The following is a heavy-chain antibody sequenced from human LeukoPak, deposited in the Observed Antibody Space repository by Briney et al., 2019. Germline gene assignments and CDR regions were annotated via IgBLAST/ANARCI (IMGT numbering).Heavy chain of an antibody. V-gene: IGHV4-4*07. CDR1: GGSISSYY. J-gene: IGHJ4*02. Sequence: SETLSLTCTVSGGSISSYYWSWIRQPAGKGLEWIGRIYTSGSTNYNPSLKSRVTMSVDTSKNQFSLKLTSVTAADTAIYYCSRESGAFCPFGYWGQGTLVIVPP. D-gene: IGHD1-26*01. CDR2: IYTSGST. CDR3: SRESGAFCPFGY.